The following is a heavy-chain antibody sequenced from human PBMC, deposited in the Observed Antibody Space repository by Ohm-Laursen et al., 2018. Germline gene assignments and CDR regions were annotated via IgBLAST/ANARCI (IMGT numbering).Heavy chain of an antibody. CDR2: IHHGGST. J-gene: IGHJ6*02. CDR1: GYSIRSGYH. D-gene: IGHD2-2*01. Sequence: SDTLSLTCPVSGYSIRSGYHWGWVRQPPGKGLEWVGSIHHGGSTHYKTSLKSRVTISADTSKNQFSLKLSSVTAADTAVYYCARAMHNEYYGMDVWGRGTTVTVSS. CDR3: ARAMHNEYYGMDV. V-gene: IGHV4-38-2*02.